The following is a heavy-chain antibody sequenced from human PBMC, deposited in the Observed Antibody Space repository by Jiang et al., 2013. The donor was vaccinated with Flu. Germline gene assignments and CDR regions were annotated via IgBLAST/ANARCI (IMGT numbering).Heavy chain of an antibody. V-gene: IGHV3-30-3*01. Sequence: RLSCAASGFAFSSYTLHWVRQAPGKGLEWVAVISYDGSNKYYADSVKGRFTISRDNSKNTLYLQMNSLRAEDTAVYFCARDRGSTMTSSWYGFDYWGQGTLVTVSS. D-gene: IGHD6-13*01. CDR2: ISYDGSNK. CDR1: GFAFSSYT. J-gene: IGHJ4*02. CDR3: ARDRGSTMTSSWYGFDY.